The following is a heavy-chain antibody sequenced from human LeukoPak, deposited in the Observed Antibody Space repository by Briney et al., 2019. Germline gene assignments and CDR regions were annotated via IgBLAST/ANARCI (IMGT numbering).Heavy chain of an antibody. CDR2: ISYGGTYE. D-gene: IGHD3-10*01. CDR3: PRDFTYYYDSGSSGPHYFDN. J-gene: IGHJ4*02. Sequence: GGSLRLSCAAPGFTFSNYAMHWVRQAPGKGLEWVSLISYGGTYEYYADSVKGRFTISRDNSKNTLYLQLNSLRAWDTAVYYCPRDFTYYYDSGSSGPHYFDNWGQGTLVTVSS. CDR1: GFTFSNYA. V-gene: IGHV3-30*01.